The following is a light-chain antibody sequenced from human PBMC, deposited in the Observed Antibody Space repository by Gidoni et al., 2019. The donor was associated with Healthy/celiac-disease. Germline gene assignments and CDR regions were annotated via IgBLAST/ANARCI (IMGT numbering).Light chain of an antibody. CDR3: QQLNSYRFT. CDR2: AAS. V-gene: IGKV1-9*01. Sequence: IHLTQSPSSLSASVGDRVTITCRVSQGISSYLAWYQQKPGKAPKLLIYAASTLQSGVPSRFSGSGSGTDFTLTISSLQPEDFETYYCQQLNSYRFTFGGGTKVEIK. J-gene: IGKJ4*01. CDR1: QGISSY.